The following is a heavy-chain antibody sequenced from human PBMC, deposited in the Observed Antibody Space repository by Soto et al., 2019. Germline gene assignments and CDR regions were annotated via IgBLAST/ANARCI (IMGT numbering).Heavy chain of an antibody. Sequence: PSETLSLTCTVSGGSITSDYSCWSWIRQPPGEGLEWIGHIFDSGTTYSNPSLKSRVTISVDTSNNQLSLKLRSVTAADTAVYYCARHDGFSSGWIFDYWGHGTLVTVSS. CDR2: IFDSGTT. D-gene: IGHD6-19*01. V-gene: IGHV4-39*01. CDR1: GGSITSDYSC. CDR3: ARHDGFSSGWIFDY. J-gene: IGHJ4*01.